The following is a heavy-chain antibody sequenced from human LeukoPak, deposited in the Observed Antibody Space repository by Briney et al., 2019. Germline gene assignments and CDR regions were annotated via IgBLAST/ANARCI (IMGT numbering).Heavy chain of an antibody. V-gene: IGHV1-2*06. D-gene: IGHD6-6*01. CDR1: GYTFTSYG. J-gene: IGHJ4*02. CDR3: ALIKRGSSSYNY. Sequence: GASVKVSCKASGYTFTSYGISWVRQATGQGLEWMGRINPNSGGTNYAQKFQGRVTMTRDTSISTAYMELSRLRSDDTAVYYCALIKRGSSSYNYWGQGTLVTVSS. CDR2: INPNSGGT.